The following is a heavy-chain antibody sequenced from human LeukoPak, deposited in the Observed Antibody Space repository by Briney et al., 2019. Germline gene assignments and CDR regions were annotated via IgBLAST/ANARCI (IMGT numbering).Heavy chain of an antibody. D-gene: IGHD6-13*01. CDR3: ARDLDYSSKPVWGGY. Sequence: GASVKVSCKASGYTFTSYGISWVRQAPGQGLEWMGWISAYNGNTNYAQKLQGRVTMTTDTSTSTAYMELRSLRSDDTAVYYCARDLDYSSKPVWGGYWGQGTLVTASS. CDR2: ISAYNGNT. CDR1: GYTFTSYG. J-gene: IGHJ4*02. V-gene: IGHV1-18*01.